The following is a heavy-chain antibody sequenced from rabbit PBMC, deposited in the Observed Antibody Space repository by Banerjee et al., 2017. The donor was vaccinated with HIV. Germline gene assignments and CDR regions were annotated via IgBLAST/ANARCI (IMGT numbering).Heavy chain of an antibody. CDR3: ARELADYTGYNYATRLDR. D-gene: IGHD7-1*01. CDR1: GIDFSGYYY. V-gene: IGHV1S40*01. J-gene: IGHJ3*01. Sequence: QSLEESGGDLVKPGASLTLTCKASGIDFSGYYYTCWVRQAPGKGLEWIACIYTGSSGGTHYATWARGRFTISKTSSTTVTLQMTSLTAADTATYFCARELADYTGYNYATRLDRWGPGTLVTVS. CDR2: IYTGSSGGT.